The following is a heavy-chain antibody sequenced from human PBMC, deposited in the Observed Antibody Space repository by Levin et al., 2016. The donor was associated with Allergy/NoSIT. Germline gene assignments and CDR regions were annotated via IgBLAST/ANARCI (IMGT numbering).Heavy chain of an antibody. CDR2: INTRGTHT. V-gene: IGHV3-21*01. CDR1: GFTFSSCS. CDR3: ARDLPNSNDVSYGFDV. Sequence: GESLKISCAASGFTFSSCSFNWARQAPGKGLEWVSSINTRGTHTHYAESVKGRFTMSRDNAGNSVYLQMNSLRAEDTAVYYCARDLPNSNDVSYGFDVWGQGTMVTVSS. J-gene: IGHJ3*01. D-gene: IGHD1-1*01.